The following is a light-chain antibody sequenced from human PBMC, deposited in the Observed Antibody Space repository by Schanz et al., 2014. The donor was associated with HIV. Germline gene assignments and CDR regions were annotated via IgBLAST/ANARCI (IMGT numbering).Light chain of an antibody. J-gene: IGKJ5*01. V-gene: IGKV3-15*01. CDR3: QQYHLSPVT. CDR1: RSVNSN. Sequence: EIVMTQSPATLSVSPGERVTLSCRASRSVNSNLAWYQQKPGQAPKVLIYDTSTRATGVPARFSGSRSGTQFSLTINSLQSEDFAVYFCQQYHLSPVTFGQGTRLEIK. CDR2: DTS.